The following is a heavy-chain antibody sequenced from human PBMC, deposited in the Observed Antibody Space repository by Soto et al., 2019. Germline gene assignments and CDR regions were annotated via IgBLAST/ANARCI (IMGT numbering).Heavy chain of an antibody. D-gene: IGHD6-19*01. V-gene: IGHV4-59*01. J-gene: IGHJ5*02. CDR3: ARSGGQTSGWLIP. Sequence: PSETLSLTCTVSGDSISSYYWTWIRQPPGKGLEWIGYFYYSGSTNYNPSLKSRVTMSVDTSKNQFSLKLSSVTAADTAVYYCARSGGQTSGWLIPWGQGMLVTVSS. CDR2: FYYSGST. CDR1: GDSISSYY.